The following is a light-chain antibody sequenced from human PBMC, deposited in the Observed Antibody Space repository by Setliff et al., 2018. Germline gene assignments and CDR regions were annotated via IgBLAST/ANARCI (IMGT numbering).Light chain of an antibody. CDR3: SSHGGSNNWSV. J-gene: IGLJ1*01. Sequence: QSVLTQPPSASGSPGQSVTISCTGTSSDVGGYNYVSWYQQHPGKAPKLLLYGVKKRPSGVPDRFSGSKSDNTASLTVSGLQAEDEADYYCSSHGGSNNWSVFGSGTKVTVL. CDR2: GVK. CDR1: SSDVGGYNY. V-gene: IGLV2-8*01.